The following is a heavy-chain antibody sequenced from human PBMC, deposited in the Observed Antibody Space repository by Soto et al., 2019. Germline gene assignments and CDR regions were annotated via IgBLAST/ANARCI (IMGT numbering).Heavy chain of an antibody. D-gene: IGHD5-18*01. Sequence: GGSLRLSCAASGFTFSSYAMSWVRQAPGKGLEWVSGISGSGGSTYYADSVKGRFTISRDNSKNTLYLQMNSLRAEDTAVYYCAKLFRGYSYGFDYWGQGTLVTVSS. CDR2: ISGSGGST. CDR1: GFTFSSYA. V-gene: IGHV3-23*01. CDR3: AKLFRGYSYGFDY. J-gene: IGHJ4*02.